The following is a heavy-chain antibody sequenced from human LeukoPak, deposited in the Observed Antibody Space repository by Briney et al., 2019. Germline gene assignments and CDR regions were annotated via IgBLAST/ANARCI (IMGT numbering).Heavy chain of an antibody. CDR1: GFAFNSYN. D-gene: IGHD5-18*01. CDR3: ARGDDTAMVSGGYNWFDS. V-gene: IGHV3-21*01. Sequence: GASLRPSCAASGFAFNSYNMNWVRQAPGKGLEWVSSITPSGSYTYYADSVKGRLTISRDNAKNSLYLQMNSLGAEDTAVYYCARGDDTAMVSGGYNWFDSWGQGTLVTVSS. CDR2: ITPSGSYT. J-gene: IGHJ5*01.